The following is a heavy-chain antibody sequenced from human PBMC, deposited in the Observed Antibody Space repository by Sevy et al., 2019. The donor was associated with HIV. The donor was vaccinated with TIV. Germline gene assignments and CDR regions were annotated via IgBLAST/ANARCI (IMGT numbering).Heavy chain of an antibody. J-gene: IGHJ4*02. Sequence: SETLSLTCTVSGGSISSYYWSWIRQPPGKGLEWIGYIYYSGSTNYNPSLKSRVTISVDTSKNQFSLRLSSVTAADTAVYYCASYSNLEYGDYWGQGTLVTVSS. CDR3: ASYSNLEYGDY. D-gene: IGHD6-13*01. V-gene: IGHV4-59*01. CDR2: IYYSGST. CDR1: GGSISSYY.